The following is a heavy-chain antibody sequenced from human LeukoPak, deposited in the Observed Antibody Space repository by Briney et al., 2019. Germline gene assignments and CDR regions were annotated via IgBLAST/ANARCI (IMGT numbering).Heavy chain of an antibody. D-gene: IGHD6-19*01. J-gene: IGHJ4*02. V-gene: IGHV4-34*01. CDR3: ARGGVYSSGWYGFVNYFDY. CDR2: INHSGST. CDR1: GGSFSGYY. Sequence: SETLSLTCAVYGGSFSGYYWSWIRQPPGKGLEGIGEINHSGSTNYNPSLKSRVTISVDTSKNQFSLKLSSVTAADTAVYYCARGGVYSSGWYGFVNYFDYWGQGTLVTVSS.